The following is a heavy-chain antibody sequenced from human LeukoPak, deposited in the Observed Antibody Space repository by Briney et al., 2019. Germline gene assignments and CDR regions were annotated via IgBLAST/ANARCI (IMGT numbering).Heavy chain of an antibody. CDR3: ARRVGYCGGGSCYYYYYGMDV. J-gene: IGHJ6*02. D-gene: IGHD2-15*01. CDR2: IYYSGST. V-gene: IGHV4-59*08. Sequence: SETLSLTCTISGGSTSTYYWSWIRQPPGKGLEWIGYIYYSGSTNYNPSLKSRVTISLDTSKNQFSLKLSSVTAADTAVYYCARRVGYCGGGSCYYYYYGMDVWGQGTTVTVSS. CDR1: GGSTSTYY.